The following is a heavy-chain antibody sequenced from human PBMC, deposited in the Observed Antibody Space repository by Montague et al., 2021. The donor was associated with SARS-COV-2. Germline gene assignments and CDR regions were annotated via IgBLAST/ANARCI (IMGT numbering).Heavy chain of an antibody. Sequence: SETLSLTCTVSGASFASGNFYWSWIRQPPGKGLEWIGYMYYTGHTNYNPSLESRVTMPVDPSKNQFSLTLTSVTAADTAVYYCARSRANVPSRPGFDYWGQGALVTVSS. J-gene: IGHJ4*02. D-gene: IGHD6-6*01. CDR1: GASFASGNFY. CDR3: ARSRANVPSRPGFDY. CDR2: MYYTGHT. V-gene: IGHV4-61*01.